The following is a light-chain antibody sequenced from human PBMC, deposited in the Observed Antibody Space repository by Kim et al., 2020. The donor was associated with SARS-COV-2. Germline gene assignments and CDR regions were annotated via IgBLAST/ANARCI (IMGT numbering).Light chain of an antibody. CDR2: GAS. Sequence: EIVMTQSPATLSVSPGERATLSCRASQSVSSNLGWYQQKPGQAPRLLIYGASTRATGIPARFSGSGSGTEFTLTISSLQSEDFAVYYCQQYNNWPPLTFGGGTTVDIK. J-gene: IGKJ4*01. CDR1: QSVSSN. CDR3: QQYNNWPPLT. V-gene: IGKV3-15*01.